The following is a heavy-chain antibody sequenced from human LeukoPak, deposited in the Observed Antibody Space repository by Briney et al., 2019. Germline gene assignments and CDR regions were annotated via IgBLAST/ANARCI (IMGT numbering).Heavy chain of an antibody. CDR1: GGTFSSYA. V-gene: IGHV1-69*06. CDR2: IIPIFGTA. J-gene: IGHJ3*02. D-gene: IGHD6-25*01. CDR3: AVAADDAFDI. Sequence: ASVKVSCKASGGTFSSYAISWVRQAPGQGLEWMGGIIPIFGTANYAQKFQGRVTITADKSTSTAYMELSSLRSEDTAVYYCAVAADDAFDIWGQGTMVTVSS.